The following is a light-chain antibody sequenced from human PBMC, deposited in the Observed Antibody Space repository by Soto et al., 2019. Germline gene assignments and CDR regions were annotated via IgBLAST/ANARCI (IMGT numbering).Light chain of an antibody. CDR2: EVD. J-gene: IGLJ1*01. V-gene: IGLV2-23*02. CDR3: WAYAGSNSYV. CDR1: SSDIGSYNL. Sequence: QSVLTQPACLSVSPGQSITISCTGTSSDIGSYNLVSWYQQHPGKVPKVMIYEVDKRPSGVSNRFSGSKSGNTASLTISGLQAEDEADYYCWAYAGSNSYVFGTGTKVTVL.